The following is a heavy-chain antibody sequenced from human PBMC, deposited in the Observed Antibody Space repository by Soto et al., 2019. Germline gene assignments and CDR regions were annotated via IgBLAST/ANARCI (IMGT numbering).Heavy chain of an antibody. Sequence: GRSHRLPYAASGVTFSNAWMNWVRKAPGKGLEWVGRIKSKTDGGTTDYAAPVKGRFTISRDDSKNTLYLQMNSLKTEDTAVYYCTTDPVSLYYYDSSGPGWGNYWGQGTLVTVSS. CDR2: IKSKTDGGTT. V-gene: IGHV3-15*07. J-gene: IGHJ4*02. D-gene: IGHD3-22*01. CDR3: TTDPVSLYYYDSSGPGWGNY. CDR1: GVTFSNAW.